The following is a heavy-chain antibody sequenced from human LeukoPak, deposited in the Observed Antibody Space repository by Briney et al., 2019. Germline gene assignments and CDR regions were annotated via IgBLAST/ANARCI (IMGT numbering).Heavy chain of an antibody. Sequence: GGSLRLSCAASGFPFSTYAKSWVRQAPGKGLEWVSSIRGSDGSTYYADSVKGRFAISRDNSKNTLYLQMNSLRAEDTAVYYCAKDVYGDYGGLDYWGQGTLVTVSS. J-gene: IGHJ4*02. CDR2: IRGSDGST. V-gene: IGHV3-23*01. CDR3: AKDVYGDYGGLDY. D-gene: IGHD4-17*01. CDR1: GFPFSTYA.